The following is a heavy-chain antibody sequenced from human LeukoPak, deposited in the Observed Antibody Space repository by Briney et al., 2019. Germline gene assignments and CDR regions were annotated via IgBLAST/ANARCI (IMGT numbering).Heavy chain of an antibody. J-gene: IGHJ3*02. V-gene: IGHV5-51*01. Sequence: EESLQISCQGSGYSFSTYWIGWVRQMPGKGLEWMGVIYPGDSDTRYSPSFEGQVTISADKSISTAYLQWSSLKASDTAMYYCARPDGYNAFDIWGQGTMVTVSS. D-gene: IGHD5-24*01. CDR2: IYPGDSDT. CDR3: ARPDGYNAFDI. CDR1: GYSFSTYW.